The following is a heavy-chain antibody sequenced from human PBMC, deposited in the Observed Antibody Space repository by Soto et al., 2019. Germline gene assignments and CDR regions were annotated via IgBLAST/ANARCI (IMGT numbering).Heavy chain of an antibody. Sequence: GGSLRLSCAASGFTFSFYWMSWVRQAPGKGLEWVANIKQDGSEKYYVDSVKGRFAISRDNAKNSLFLQMNSLRAEDTAVYYCARDIVLVPAAIIDAFDIWGQGTMVTVSS. CDR3: ARDIVLVPAAIIDAFDI. CDR1: GFTFSFYW. D-gene: IGHD2-2*01. V-gene: IGHV3-7*01. J-gene: IGHJ3*02. CDR2: IKQDGSEK.